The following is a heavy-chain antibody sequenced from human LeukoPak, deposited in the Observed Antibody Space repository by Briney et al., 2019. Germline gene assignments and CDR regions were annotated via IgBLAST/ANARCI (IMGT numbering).Heavy chain of an antibody. J-gene: IGHJ4*02. D-gene: IGHD6-13*01. Sequence: SETLSLTCTVSGGSISSGSYYWGWIRQPPGKGLEWIGSIYYSGSTYYNPSLKSRVTISVDTSKNQFSLKLSSVTAADTAVYYCARGWQQLAPFDYWGQGTLVTVSS. CDR3: ARGWQQLAPFDY. V-gene: IGHV4-39*07. CDR1: GGSISSGSYY. CDR2: IYYSGST.